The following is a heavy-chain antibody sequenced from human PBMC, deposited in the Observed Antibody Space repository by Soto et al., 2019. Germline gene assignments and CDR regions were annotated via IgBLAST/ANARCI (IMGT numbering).Heavy chain of an antibody. CDR1: GFTFTSSA. Sequence: SVKVSCKASGFTFTSSAVQWVQQARGQRLEWIGWIGVGSGNRHYAQKFQERVTITRDMSTNTAYMELSSLRSEDTAVYYCAALGVNFDHWGQGTLVTVSS. D-gene: IGHD2-8*01. J-gene: IGHJ4*02. CDR3: AALGVNFDH. V-gene: IGHV1-58*01. CDR2: IGVGSGNR.